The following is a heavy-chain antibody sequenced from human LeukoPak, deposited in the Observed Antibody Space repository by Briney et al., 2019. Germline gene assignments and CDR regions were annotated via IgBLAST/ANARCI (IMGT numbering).Heavy chain of an antibody. CDR1: GGSISSGGYS. D-gene: IGHD4-23*01. Sequence: SETLSLTCAVSGGSISSGGYSWSWIRQPPGKGLEWIGYIYHSGSTYYNPSLKSRVTISVDRSKNQFSLKLSSVTAADTAVYYCARDSAATAVTPSGGAFDIWGQGTMVTVSS. J-gene: IGHJ3*02. CDR2: IYHSGST. CDR3: ARDSAATAVTPSGGAFDI. V-gene: IGHV4-30-2*01.